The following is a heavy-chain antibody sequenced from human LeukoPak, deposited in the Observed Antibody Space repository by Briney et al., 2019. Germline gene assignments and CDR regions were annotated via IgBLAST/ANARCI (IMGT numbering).Heavy chain of an antibody. V-gene: IGHV3-30*03. CDR3: AREQLERRPETGGMDV. CDR2: ISYDGSNK. CDR1: GFTFSSYG. J-gene: IGHJ6*02. Sequence: GRSLRLSCAASGFTFSSYGMHWVRQAPGKGLEWVAVISYDGSNKYYADSVKGRFTISRDNSKNTLYLQMNSLRAEDTAVYYCAREQLERRPETGGMDVWGQGTTVTVSS. D-gene: IGHD1-1*01.